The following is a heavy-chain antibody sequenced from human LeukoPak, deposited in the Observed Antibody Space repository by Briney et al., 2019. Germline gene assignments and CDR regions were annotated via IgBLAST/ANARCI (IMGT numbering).Heavy chain of an antibody. V-gene: IGHV3-74*01. Sequence: PGGSLRLSCAASGFTFNNYYMHWVRQAPGKGLVWVSRINSDGSSTRYADSVKGRFTISRDNAKNTLYLHMNSLRAEDTAVYFCARVGSGWYYWGQGTLVTVSS. D-gene: IGHD6-19*01. CDR1: GFTFNNYY. CDR2: INSDGSST. J-gene: IGHJ4*02. CDR3: ARVGSGWYY.